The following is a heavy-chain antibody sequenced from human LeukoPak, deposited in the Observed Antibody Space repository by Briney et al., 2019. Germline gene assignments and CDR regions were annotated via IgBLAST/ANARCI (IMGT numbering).Heavy chain of an antibody. Sequence: ASVKVSCKASGYNFTNYGLNWVRQTPGQGLEWVGWINTNTGHPTYGEGFTARGFFSLDTSVSTAFLQISTLKPADTAIYYCAPSLGAGSDAFALWGQGTMVTVSS. D-gene: IGHD1-1*01. J-gene: IGHJ3*01. V-gene: IGHV7-4-1*02. CDR2: INTNTGHP. CDR3: APSLGAGSDAFAL. CDR1: GYNFTNYG.